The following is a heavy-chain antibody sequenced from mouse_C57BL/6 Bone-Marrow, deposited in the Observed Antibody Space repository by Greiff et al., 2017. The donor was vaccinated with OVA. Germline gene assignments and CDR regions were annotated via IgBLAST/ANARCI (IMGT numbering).Heavy chain of an antibody. CDR3: ARWLLRGAMDY. J-gene: IGHJ4*01. CDR1: GYTFTSYG. D-gene: IGHD2-3*01. Sequence: VQLQESGAELARPGASVKLSCKASGYTFTSYGISWVKQRTGQGLEWIGEIYPRSGNTYYNEKFKGKATLTADKSSSTAYMELRSLTSEDSAVYFCARWLLRGAMDYWGQGTSVTVSS. V-gene: IGHV1-81*01. CDR2: IYPRSGNT.